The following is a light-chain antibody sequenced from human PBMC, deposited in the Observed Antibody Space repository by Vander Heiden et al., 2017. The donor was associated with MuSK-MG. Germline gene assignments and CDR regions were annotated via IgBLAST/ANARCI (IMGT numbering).Light chain of an antibody. V-gene: IGLV2-14*01. J-gene: IGLJ2*01. Sequence: QSALTPPASVAGSPGPSITIPCTGTSSDVGGYNYVSWYQQHPGKAPKLMIYDVSNRPSGVSNRFSGSKSGNTASLTISGLQAEDEADYYCSSYTSSSTRNVVFGGGTKLTVL. CDR3: SSYTSSSTRNVV. CDR2: DVS. CDR1: SSDVGGYNY.